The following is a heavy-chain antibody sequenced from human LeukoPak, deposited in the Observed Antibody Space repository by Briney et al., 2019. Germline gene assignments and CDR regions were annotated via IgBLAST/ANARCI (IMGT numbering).Heavy chain of an antibody. CDR2: ISTTGST. D-gene: IGHD3-9*01. V-gene: IGHV4-4*07. J-gene: IGHJ6*02. CDR3: AREGNTEADDILTGYGMDV. Sequence: SETLSLTCTVSGASISDYYWSWIRQSAGKGLEWIGRISTTGSTYYNPSFQSRVTMSADPSKTLFFLRLSSVTAADTAVYYCAREGNTEADDILTGYGMDVWGQGTTVTVSS. CDR1: GASISDYY.